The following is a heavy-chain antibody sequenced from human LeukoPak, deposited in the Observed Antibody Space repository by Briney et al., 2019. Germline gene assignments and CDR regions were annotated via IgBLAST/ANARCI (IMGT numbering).Heavy chain of an antibody. D-gene: IGHD6-25*01. CDR2: IYHSGST. J-gene: IGHJ4*02. CDR3: ANKRNAAPYYFDY. CDR1: GGSISSNNW. Sequence: PSETLSLTCAVSGGSISSNNWWSWVRQPPAKGLEWIGEIYHSGSTNYDPSLKSPVTISVDKSKNQFSLKLSSVTAADTAVYYCANKRNAAPYYFDYWGQGTLVTVSS. V-gene: IGHV4-4*02.